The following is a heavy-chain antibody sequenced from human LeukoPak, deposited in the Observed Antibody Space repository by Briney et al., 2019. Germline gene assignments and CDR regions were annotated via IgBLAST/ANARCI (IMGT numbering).Heavy chain of an antibody. V-gene: IGHV3-21*06. CDR3: ARDSRQWVEQLPYGWFDP. CDR1: GFTFSAYS. J-gene: IGHJ5*02. CDR2: ISSSATYI. D-gene: IGHD1-26*01. Sequence: GGSLRLSCAASGFTFSAYSMNWVRQPPGKGLEWVSYISSSATYIYYAYSVKGRFTISRDNAKNSLSLQMDSLRAEDTAVYYCARDSRQWVEQLPYGWFDPWGQGTLVTVSP.